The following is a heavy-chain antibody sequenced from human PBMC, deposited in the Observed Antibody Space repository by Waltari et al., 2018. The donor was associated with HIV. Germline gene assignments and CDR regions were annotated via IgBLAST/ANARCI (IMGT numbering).Heavy chain of an antibody. CDR1: GPSISSRRYY. CDR3: ARHDGTSYYFGSDMNPRPFSFWFAS. V-gene: IGHV4-39*01. J-gene: IGHJ5*01. CDR2: TMYSGST. Sequence: QLLLQELGPGLVRPSETLSLTCTVTGPSISSRRYYWGWVRQPPGKGLEWIVSTMYSGSTYNNPSLKSRVAISVDTSRNQFSLNLTSVTAADTALYYCARHDGTSYYFGSDMNPRPFSFWFASWGQGILVTVSS. D-gene: IGHD3-10*01.